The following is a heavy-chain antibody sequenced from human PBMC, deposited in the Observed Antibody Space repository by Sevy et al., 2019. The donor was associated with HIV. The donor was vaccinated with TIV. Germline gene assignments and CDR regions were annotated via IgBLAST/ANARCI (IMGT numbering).Heavy chain of an antibody. Sequence: GGSLRLSCAASGFIFGNHAMSWVRQTPGKGLEWVSGITSTGSTTYYIDSVKGRFTISRDNSKNTLYLQMNSLRAEDTAVYYCAKDLGWPLWGQGTLVTVSS. CDR1: GFIFGNHA. CDR2: ITSTGSTT. D-gene: IGHD2-15*01. J-gene: IGHJ4*02. CDR3: AKDLGWPL. V-gene: IGHV3-23*01.